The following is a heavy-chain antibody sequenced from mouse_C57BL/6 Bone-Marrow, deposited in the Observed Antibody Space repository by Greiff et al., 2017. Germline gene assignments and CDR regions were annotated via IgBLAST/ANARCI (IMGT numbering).Heavy chain of an antibody. CDR1: GYTFTSYW. CDR2: IDPSDSYT. CDR3: AREGTTVPWYFDV. V-gene: IGHV1-50*01. Sequence: QVQLQQPGAELVKPGASVKLSCKASGYTFTSYWMQWVKQRPGQGLEWIGEIDPSDSYTNYNQKFKGKATLTVDTSSSTAYMQISSLTSEDSAVYYCAREGTTVPWYFDVWGTGTTVTVSS. D-gene: IGHD1-1*01. J-gene: IGHJ1*03.